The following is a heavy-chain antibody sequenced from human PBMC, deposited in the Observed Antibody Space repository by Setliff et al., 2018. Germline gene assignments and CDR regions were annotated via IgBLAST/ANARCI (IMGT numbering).Heavy chain of an antibody. J-gene: IGHJ4*02. V-gene: IGHV4-38-2*01. CDR1: GFSISSGCY. D-gene: IGHD3-22*01. CDR3: ARRGSGSYYDGTNFLSFDF. Sequence: PSETLSLTCGVSGFSISSGCYWGWIRQPPGKGLEWFGDVYRSGNTRFNPSLQSRLTLSVDMSANQFSLTLKSVTAADTAVYFCARRGSGSYYDGTNFLSFDFWGQGAPVTVSS. CDR2: VYRSGNT.